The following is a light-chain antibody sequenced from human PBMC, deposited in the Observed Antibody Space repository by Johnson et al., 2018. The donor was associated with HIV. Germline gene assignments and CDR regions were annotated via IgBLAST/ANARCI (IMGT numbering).Light chain of an antibody. CDR1: SSNIGNNY. J-gene: IGLJ1*01. V-gene: IGLV1-51*01. CDR3: GTWDNSLSAYV. CDR2: DNN. Sequence: QSVLTQPPSVSAAPGQKVTISCSGSSSNIGNNYVSWYQQLPGTAPKLLIYDNNKRPSGIPDRFSGSKSGTSATLGITGLQTGDEADYYCGTWDNSLSAYVFGPGTKVTIL.